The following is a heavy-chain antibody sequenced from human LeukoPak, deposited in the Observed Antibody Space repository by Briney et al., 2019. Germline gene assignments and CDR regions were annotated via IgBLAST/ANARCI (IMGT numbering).Heavy chain of an antibody. CDR1: GFTFSNHS. D-gene: IGHD3-10*01. CDR3: AKDDAWLRFGE. CDR2: ISPSADIK. J-gene: IGHJ4*02. Sequence: PGGSLRLSCAASGFTFSNHSMNWVRQAPGKGLEWVSGISPSADIKYYADSVKGRFTISRDNSKNMLYLEVISLTADDTAVYYCAKDDAWLRFGEWSQGTLVTVSS. V-gene: IGHV3-23*01.